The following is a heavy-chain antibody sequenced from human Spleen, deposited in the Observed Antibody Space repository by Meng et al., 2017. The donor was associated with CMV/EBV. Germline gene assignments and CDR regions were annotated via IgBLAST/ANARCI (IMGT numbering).Heavy chain of an antibody. V-gene: IGHV3-30*02. CDR1: GFTFSSYG. J-gene: IGHJ6*02. CDR3: AKDPGGEWSHYYYGMDV. D-gene: IGHD3-16*01. CDR2: IRYDGSNK. Sequence: GESLKISCAASGFTFSSYGMHWVRQAPGKGLEWVAFIRYDGSNKYYADSVKGRFTISRDNSKNTLYLQMNSLRAEDTAVYHCAKDPGGEWSHYYYGMDVWGQGTTVTVSS.